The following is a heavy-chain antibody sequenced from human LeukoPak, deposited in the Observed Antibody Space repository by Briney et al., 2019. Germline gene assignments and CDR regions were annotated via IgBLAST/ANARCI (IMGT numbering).Heavy chain of an antibody. V-gene: IGHV3-30*04. Sequence: GGSLRLSCAPSGFTFSTYAMHWVRQAPGKGLEWVAVISYDGSNKYYVDSVKGRFTISRDNSKNTMYVQMNSLSAEDTAVYYCAKGRRWGDWYLDLWGRGTLVTVSS. CDR1: GFTFSTYA. J-gene: IGHJ2*01. CDR2: ISYDGSNK. D-gene: IGHD3-16*01. CDR3: AKGRRWGDWYLDL.